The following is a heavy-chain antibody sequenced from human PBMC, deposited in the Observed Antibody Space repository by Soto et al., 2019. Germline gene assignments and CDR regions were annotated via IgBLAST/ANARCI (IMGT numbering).Heavy chain of an antibody. V-gene: IGHV3-30-3*01. D-gene: IGHD3-3*01. CDR1: GFTFSSYA. J-gene: IGHJ6*02. CDR2: ISYDGSNK. CDR3: ARVRFLGGNYGMDG. Sequence: PGGSLRLSCAASGFTFSSYAMHWVRQAPGKGLEWVAVISYDGSNKYYADSVKGRFTISRDNSKNTLYLQMNSLRAEDTAVYYCARVRFLGGNYGMDGWGQGTTVTVSS.